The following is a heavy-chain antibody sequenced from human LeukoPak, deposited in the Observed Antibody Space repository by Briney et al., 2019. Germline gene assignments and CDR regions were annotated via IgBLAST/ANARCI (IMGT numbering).Heavy chain of an antibody. V-gene: IGHV3-30-3*01. D-gene: IGHD1-26*01. Sequence: GRSLRLSCAASGFTFSSYAMYWVRQAPGKGLEWVAVISYDGSNKYYADSVKGRFTISRDNSKNTLYLQMNSLRAEDTAVYYCARDRVVGSGSYYDCLWYWGQGTLVTVSS. CDR2: ISYDGSNK. CDR3: ARDRVVGSGSYYDCLWY. CDR1: GFTFSSYA. J-gene: IGHJ4*02.